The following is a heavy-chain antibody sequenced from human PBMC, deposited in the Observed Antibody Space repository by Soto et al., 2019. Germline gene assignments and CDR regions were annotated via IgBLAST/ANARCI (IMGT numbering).Heavy chain of an antibody. CDR3: AHRVLRTVFGLVTTTAIYFDF. V-gene: IGHV2-5*02. D-gene: IGHD3-3*01. CDR2: IYWDDDK. J-gene: IGHJ4*02. CDR1: GFSLTTSGAG. Sequence: QITLNESGPTQVKPRQTLTLTCTFSGFSLTTSGAGVAWIRQSPGKAPDWRALIYWDDDKRYSPSLNSRLTITKDTSKNQVVLTMADLDPADTATYYCAHRVLRTVFGLVTTTAIYFDFWGQGTPVAVSS.